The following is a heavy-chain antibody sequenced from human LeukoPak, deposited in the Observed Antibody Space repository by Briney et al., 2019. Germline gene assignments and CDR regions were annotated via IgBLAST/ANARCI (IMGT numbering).Heavy chain of an antibody. J-gene: IGHJ4*02. Sequence: SETLSLTCAVYGGSFSGYYWSWIRQPPGKGLEWIGEINHSGSTNYNPSLKSRVTISVDTSKNQFSLKLSSVTAADTAVYYCARGRRQGDYWGQGTLVTVSS. CDR3: ARGRRQGDY. V-gene: IGHV4-34*01. CDR2: INHSGST. CDR1: GGSFSGYY.